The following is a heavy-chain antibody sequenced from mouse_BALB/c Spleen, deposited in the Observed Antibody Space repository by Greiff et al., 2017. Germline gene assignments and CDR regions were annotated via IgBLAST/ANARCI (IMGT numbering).Heavy chain of an antibody. CDR2: ISSGSSTI. Sequence: EVHLVESGGGLVQPGRSRKLSCAASGFTFSSFGMHWVRQAPEKGLEWVAYISSGSSTIYYADTVKGRFTISRDNPKNTLFLQMTSLRSEDTAMYYCARDAMDYWGQGTSVTVSS. J-gene: IGHJ4*01. CDR3: ARDAMDY. V-gene: IGHV5-17*02. CDR1: GFTFSSFG.